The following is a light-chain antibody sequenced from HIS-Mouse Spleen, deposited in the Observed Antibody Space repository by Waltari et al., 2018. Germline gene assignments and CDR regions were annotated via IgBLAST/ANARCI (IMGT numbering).Light chain of an antibody. V-gene: IGLV1-44*01. CDR3: AAWDDSLNGPV. CDR1: SPNIGSNT. Sequence: QSVLTQPPSASGTPGQRVTIPWSGTSPNIGSNTVNWYQQLPVTAPKLLIYRNIQRPSGVPDRFSGSKSGTSASLAISGLQSEDEADYYCAAWDDSLNGPVFGGGTKLTVL. J-gene: IGLJ2*01. CDR2: RNI.